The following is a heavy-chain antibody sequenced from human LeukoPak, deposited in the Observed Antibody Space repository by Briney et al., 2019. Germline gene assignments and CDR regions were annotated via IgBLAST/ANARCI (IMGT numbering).Heavy chain of an antibody. D-gene: IGHD3-10*01. CDR1: GYTFTSYD. CDR2: MNPNSGNT. V-gene: IGHV1-8*03. CDR3: ARGGRGVSMVRGVIFYYMDV. J-gene: IGHJ6*03. Sequence: ASVKVSCRASGYTFTSYDINWVRQATGQGLERMGWMNPNSGNTGYAQKFQGRVTITRNTSISTAYMELSSLRSEDTAVYYCARGGRGVSMVRGVIFYYMDVWGKGTTVTVSS.